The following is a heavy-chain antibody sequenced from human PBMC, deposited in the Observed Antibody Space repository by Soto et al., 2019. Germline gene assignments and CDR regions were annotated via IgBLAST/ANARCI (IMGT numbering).Heavy chain of an antibody. D-gene: IGHD6-19*01. CDR1: GFTFSSFG. CDR2: ISYDGSNK. CDR3: AKDRGWSSADLDY. V-gene: IGHV3-30*18. J-gene: IGHJ4*02. Sequence: GGSLRLSCAASGFTFSSFGMHWVRQAPGKGPEWVALISYDGSNKYYADSVKGRFTISRGKSKNTLYLQMNSLRAEDTAVYYCAKDRGWSSADLDYWGQGTLVTVSS.